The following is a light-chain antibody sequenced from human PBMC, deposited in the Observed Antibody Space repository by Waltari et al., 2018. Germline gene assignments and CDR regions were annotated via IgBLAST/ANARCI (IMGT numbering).Light chain of an antibody. V-gene: IGKV1-39*01. J-gene: IGKJ2*01. CDR2: GAS. CDR3: QQSYNTPHT. Sequence: DIQMTQSPSSLSASVGDRVTITCRASQSISTYLHWYQQKPGKALKLLIYGASSLQSGVPSRFSGSGSGTDFTLTISSLQPEDFATYYCQQSYNTPHTFGQGTKLEIK. CDR1: QSISTY.